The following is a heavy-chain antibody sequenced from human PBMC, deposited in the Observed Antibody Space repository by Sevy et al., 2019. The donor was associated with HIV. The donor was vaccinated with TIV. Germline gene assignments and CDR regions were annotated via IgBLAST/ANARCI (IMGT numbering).Heavy chain of an antibody. J-gene: IGHJ4*02. V-gene: IGHV3-66*02. Sequence: GGSLRLSCAISGFTVNDKYIIWVRQAPGKGLECVSVIFSSGSTYYADSAKGRFTISRDNSKNTVYLQMSSLRAEDTAVYYCVSLFLSYRSGWSYFDYWGQGTLVTVSS. CDR2: IFSSGST. CDR3: VSLFLSYRSGWSYFDY. CDR1: GFTVNDKY. D-gene: IGHD6-19*01.